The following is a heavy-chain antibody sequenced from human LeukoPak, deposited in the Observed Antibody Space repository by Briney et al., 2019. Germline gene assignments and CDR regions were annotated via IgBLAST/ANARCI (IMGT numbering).Heavy chain of an antibody. D-gene: IGHD6-19*01. CDR1: GDSISSYY. J-gene: IGHJ5*02. V-gene: IGHV4-59*01. CDR3: ARDYSSGWYWFDP. Sequence: SEALSLTCTVSGDSISSYYWSWIRQPPGKGLEWIGYIYYSGSTNYNPSLKSRVTISVDTSKNQFSLKLSSVTAADTAVYYCARDYSSGWYWFDPWGQGTLVTVSS. CDR2: IYYSGST.